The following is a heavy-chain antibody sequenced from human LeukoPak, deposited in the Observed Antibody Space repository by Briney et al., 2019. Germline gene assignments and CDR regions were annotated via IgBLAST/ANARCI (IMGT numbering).Heavy chain of an antibody. J-gene: IGHJ5*02. Sequence: KPSETLSLTCAVSGYSIRRDYYWGWLRQAPGTGLEWIGTIYYSGSTYYNPSLKSRVTISVDTSQNHFSLTLTSVTAADTAVYYCTRVDWIAGQYFFDPWGQGDLVTVSS. V-gene: IGHV4-38-2*01. CDR2: IYYSGST. CDR1: GYSIRRDYY. D-gene: IGHD2/OR15-2a*01. CDR3: TRVDWIAGQYFFDP.